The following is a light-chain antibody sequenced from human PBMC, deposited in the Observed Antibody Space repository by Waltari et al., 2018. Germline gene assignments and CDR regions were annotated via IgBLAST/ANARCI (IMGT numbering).Light chain of an antibody. Sequence: QPVLTQPPSASASLGASVTLTCTLTSGHSNYKVHWYQQRPGKGPRFVMRVGTGGIVGSKGDGIPDRFSVLGSGLNRYLTIKNIQEEDESDYHCGADHGSGSSFVYVFGTGTKVTVL. CDR3: GADHGSGSSFVYV. J-gene: IGLJ1*01. V-gene: IGLV9-49*03. CDR1: SGHSNYK. CDR2: VGTGGIVG.